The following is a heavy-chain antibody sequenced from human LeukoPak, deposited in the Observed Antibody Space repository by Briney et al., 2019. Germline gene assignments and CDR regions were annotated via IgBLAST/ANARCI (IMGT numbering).Heavy chain of an antibody. CDR3: ARDIAAKGAFDI. CDR2: IIPVLETT. J-gene: IGHJ3*02. V-gene: IGHV1-69*08. D-gene: IGHD6-13*01. CDR1: GYTFTGYY. Sequence: SVKVSCKTSGYTFTGYYMHWVRQAPGQGLEWMGRIIPVLETTTYAQKFQGRVTITADKSTSTAYMELSSLRSEGTAVYYCARDIAAKGAFDIWGQGTVVTVSS.